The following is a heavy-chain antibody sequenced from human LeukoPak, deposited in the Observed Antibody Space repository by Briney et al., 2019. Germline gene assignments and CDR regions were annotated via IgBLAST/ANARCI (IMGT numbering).Heavy chain of an antibody. J-gene: IGHJ5*02. CDR1: GFTFTSSA. CDR3: ARGPGVVVPAANYWFDP. V-gene: IGHV1-2*02. CDR2: INPNSGGT. Sequence: ASVKVSCKASGFTFTSSAVQWVRQAPGQGLEWMGWINPNSGGTNYAQKFQGRVTMTRDTSISTAYMELRSLRSDDTAVYYCARGPGVVVPAANYWFDPWGQGTLVTVSS. D-gene: IGHD2-2*01.